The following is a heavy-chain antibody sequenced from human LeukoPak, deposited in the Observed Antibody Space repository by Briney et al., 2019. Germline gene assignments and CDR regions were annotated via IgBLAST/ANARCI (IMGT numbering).Heavy chain of an antibody. CDR3: ARSYYYDSRGSHVY. CDR2: INSDGSST. J-gene: IGHJ4*02. Sequence: GGSLRLSCAASGFTFSSYWMHWVRQAPGRGLVWVSRINSDGSSTSYADSVRGRFTISRDNAKNSLYLQMNSLRAEDTAVYYCARSYYYDSRGSHVYWGQGTLVTVSS. D-gene: IGHD3-22*01. CDR1: GFTFSSYW. V-gene: IGHV3-74*01.